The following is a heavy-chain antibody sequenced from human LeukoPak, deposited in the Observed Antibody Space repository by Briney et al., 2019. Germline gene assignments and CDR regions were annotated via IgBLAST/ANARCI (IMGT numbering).Heavy chain of an antibody. J-gene: IGHJ6*02. V-gene: IGHV3-33*01. Sequence: GGSLRLSCAASGFTFNTYGMHWVRQAPGKGLEWVAVIWYDGSKKYYADSVKGRFTISRDNSQNSIYLQMNSLRADDTATYYCARARHCTTTTCRPYDYGLDVWGHGTTVTVSS. CDR1: GFTFNTYG. CDR2: IWYDGSKK. CDR3: ARARHCTTTTCRPYDYGLDV. D-gene: IGHD2-8*01.